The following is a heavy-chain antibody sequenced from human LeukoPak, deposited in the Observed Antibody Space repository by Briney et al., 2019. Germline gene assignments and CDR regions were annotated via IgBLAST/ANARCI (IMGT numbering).Heavy chain of an antibody. CDR3: AETMIVVVTFHAVDY. CDR1: GFTFSSYA. Sequence: GSLRLSCAASGFTFSSYAMSWVRQAPGKGLEWVSAISGSGGSTYYADSVKGRFTISRDNSKNTLYLQMNSLRAEDTAVYYCAETMIVVVTFHAVDYWGQGTLVTVSS. J-gene: IGHJ4*02. D-gene: IGHD3-22*01. V-gene: IGHV3-23*01. CDR2: ISGSGGST.